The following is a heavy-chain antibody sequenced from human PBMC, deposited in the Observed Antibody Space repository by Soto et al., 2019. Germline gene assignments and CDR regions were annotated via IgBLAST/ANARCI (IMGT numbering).Heavy chain of an antibody. D-gene: IGHD4-17*01. J-gene: IGHJ5*02. V-gene: IGHV3-53*01. CDR1: GFTVSRDY. CDR3: ARAYGGNPALFDP. CDR2: IYTGGST. Sequence: EVQLVESGGGLIQPGGSLRLSCAASGFTVSRDYMSWVRQAPGKWLEWVSVIYTGGSTYYADSVKGRFTFSRDNSKNPLYLQMNSLRAEDTAVYYCARAYGGNPALFDPWGQGTLVTVSS.